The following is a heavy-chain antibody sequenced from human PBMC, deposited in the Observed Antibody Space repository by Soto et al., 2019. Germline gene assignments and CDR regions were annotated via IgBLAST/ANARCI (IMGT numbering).Heavy chain of an antibody. J-gene: IGHJ5*02. CDR1: GGSISRYY. CDR3: ARDLQDSSGYYPNWFDP. Sequence: SETLSLTCTVSGGSISRYYWSWIRQRPGKGLEWIGYIYYSGSTNYNPSLKSRVTISVDTSKNQFSLKLSSVTAADTAVYYCARDLQDSSGYYPNWFDPWGQGTLVTVSS. D-gene: IGHD3-22*01. CDR2: IYYSGST. V-gene: IGHV4-59*01.